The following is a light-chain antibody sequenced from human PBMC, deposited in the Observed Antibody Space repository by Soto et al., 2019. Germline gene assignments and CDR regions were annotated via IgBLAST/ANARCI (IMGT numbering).Light chain of an antibody. J-gene: IGKJ4*01. CDR2: ESS. CDR3: RQYGSSPLT. Sequence: EIVLTQSPGTLSLSPGERATLSCRASQSVNSNYLAWYQQQPGQAPRLLMYESSLRATGIPDRFSGSGSAATVTPPISRLEHEDSAVYYCRQYGSSPLTFGGGTKVEIK. V-gene: IGKV3-20*01. CDR1: QSVNSNY.